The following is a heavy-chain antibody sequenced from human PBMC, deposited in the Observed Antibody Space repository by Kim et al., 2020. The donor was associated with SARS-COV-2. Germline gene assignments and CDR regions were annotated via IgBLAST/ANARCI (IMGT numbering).Heavy chain of an antibody. Sequence: GGSLRHSCAASGFTLSNYWMHWVRQAPGKGLVWVSRINTDGRRTDYADFVEGRFIISRDNARNTLYLQLNSLRGEDTAVYYCARDLSGSQDMWGQGTMVTVSS. D-gene: IGHD1-26*01. CDR2: INTDGRRT. CDR3: ARDLSGSQDM. J-gene: IGHJ3*02. CDR1: GFTLSNYW. V-gene: IGHV3-74*01.